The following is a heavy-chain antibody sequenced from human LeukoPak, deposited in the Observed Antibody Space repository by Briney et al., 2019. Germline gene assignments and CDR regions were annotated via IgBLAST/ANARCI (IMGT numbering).Heavy chain of an antibody. CDR2: ISSSSSYI. CDR1: GFTFSDTW. V-gene: IGHV3-21*01. J-gene: IGHJ6*03. Sequence: GGSLRLSCAASGFTFSDTWMHWVRQAPGKGLEWVSSISSSSSYIYYADSVKGRFTISRDNAKNSLYLQMNSLRAEDTAVYYCARRSGVRGVIEYYYCIDVWGKGTTVTISS. D-gene: IGHD3-10*01. CDR3: ARRSGVRGVIEYYYCIDV.